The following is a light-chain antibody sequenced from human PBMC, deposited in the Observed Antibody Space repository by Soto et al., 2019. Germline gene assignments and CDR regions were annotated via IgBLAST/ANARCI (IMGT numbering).Light chain of an antibody. Sequence: QSALTQPASVSGSPGQSITISCTGTSSDIGGYNYVSWFQQHPDKAPKLMIYDVHGRPSGVSNHFSGSKSGNTASLTISGLQAEDEADYYCSSFTSSGTRVFGTGTKLTVL. V-gene: IGLV2-14*01. CDR2: DVH. CDR1: SSDIGGYNY. J-gene: IGLJ1*01. CDR3: SSFTSSGTRV.